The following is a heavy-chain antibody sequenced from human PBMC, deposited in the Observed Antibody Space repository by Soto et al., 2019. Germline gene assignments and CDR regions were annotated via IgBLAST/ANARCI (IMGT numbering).Heavy chain of an antibody. Sequence: ESGGGVVQPGRSLRLSCAASGFTFSSYGMHWVRQAPGKGLEWVAVISYDGSNKYYADSVKGRFTISRDNSKNTLYLQMNSLRAEDTAVYYCAKGGAPTLDYWGQGTLVTVSS. D-gene: IGHD3-16*01. CDR3: AKGGAPTLDY. J-gene: IGHJ4*02. V-gene: IGHV3-30*18. CDR1: GFTFSSYG. CDR2: ISYDGSNK.